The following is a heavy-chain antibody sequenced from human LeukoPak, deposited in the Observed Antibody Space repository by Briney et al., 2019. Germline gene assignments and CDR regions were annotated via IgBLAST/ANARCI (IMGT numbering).Heavy chain of an antibody. D-gene: IGHD2-15*01. CDR3: ARGRYCSGGGCSRGTYYFYGMDV. CDR2: ISGYDVNT. V-gene: IGHV1-18*01. Sequence: ASVKVSCKTSGYTFNNYGINWVRQAPGQGLEWMGWISGYDVNTNYAQKRRGRVTMTTDTSTRTAYMELRGLRSDDTAAYYCARGRYCSGGGCSRGTYYFYGMDVWGQGTTVTVSS. J-gene: IGHJ6*02. CDR1: GYTFNNYG.